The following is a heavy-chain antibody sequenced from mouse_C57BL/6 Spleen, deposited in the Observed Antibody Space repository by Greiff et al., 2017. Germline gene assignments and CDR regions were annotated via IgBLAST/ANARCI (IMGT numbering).Heavy chain of an antibody. CDR2: IYPGDGDT. J-gene: IGHJ2*01. CDR3: ARWLPHVLDY. CDR1: GYAFSSSW. V-gene: IGHV1-82*01. D-gene: IGHD2-2*01. Sequence: VQLQQSGPELVKPGASVKISCKASGYAFSSSWMNWVKQRPGKGLEWIGRIYPGDGDTNYNGKFKGKATLTADKSSSTAYMQLSSLTSEDSAVYFCARWLPHVLDYWGQGTTLTVSS.